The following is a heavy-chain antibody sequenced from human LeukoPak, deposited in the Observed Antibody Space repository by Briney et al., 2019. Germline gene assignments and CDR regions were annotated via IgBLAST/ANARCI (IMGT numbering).Heavy chain of an antibody. CDR3: ARGGILWFDY. CDR1: GGSFSGYY. D-gene: IGHD3-10*01. CDR2: INHSGST. V-gene: IGHV4-34*01. Sequence: PSETLSLTCAVYGGSFSGYYWSWIRQPPGKGLEWIGEINHSGSTNYNPSLKSRVTISVDTSKNQLSLELSSVTAADTAVYYCARGGILWFDYWGQGTLVTVSS. J-gene: IGHJ4*02.